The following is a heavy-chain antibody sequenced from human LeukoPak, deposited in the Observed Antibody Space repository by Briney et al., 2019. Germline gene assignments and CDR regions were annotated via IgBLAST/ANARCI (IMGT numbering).Heavy chain of an antibody. D-gene: IGHD5-18*01. CDR2: INSDGTST. CDR3: ARVPLDTAMAGGDY. Sequence: GGSLRLSCAASGFTFSRYWMHWVRQAPGKGLVWVSRINSDGTSTTYADSVKGRFTISRDNAKNTLYLQMNSLRVEDTAVYYCARVPLDTAMAGGDYWGQGTLVTVSS. V-gene: IGHV3-74*03. CDR1: GFTFSRYW. J-gene: IGHJ4*02.